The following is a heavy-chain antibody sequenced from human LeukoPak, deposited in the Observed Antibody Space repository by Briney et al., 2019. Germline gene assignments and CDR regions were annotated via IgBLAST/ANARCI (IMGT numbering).Heavy chain of an antibody. CDR3: ARHLRRGQNVRDGSGTYFDY. J-gene: IGHJ4*02. D-gene: IGHD3-10*01. CDR1: GGSFSGYY. Sequence: SETLSLTCAVYGGSFSGYYWSWIRQPPGKGLEWIGSIYYSGSTYYNPSLKSRVTISVDTSKNQFSLKLSSVTAADTAVYYCARHLRRGQNVRDGSGTYFDYWGQGTLVTVSS. CDR2: IYYSGST. V-gene: IGHV4-34*01.